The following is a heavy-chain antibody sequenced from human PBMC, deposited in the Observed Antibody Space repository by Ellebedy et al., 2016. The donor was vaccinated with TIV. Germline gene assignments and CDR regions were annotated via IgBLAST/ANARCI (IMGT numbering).Heavy chain of an antibody. J-gene: IGHJ6*02. Sequence: ASVKVSXXASGYTFSSYGISWVRQAPGQGLEWMGWISAYNGNTNYAQKLQGRVTLTRDTSTSTAYMELRSLRSDDTAVYYCARDDYGDRYGMDVWGQGTTVTVSS. CDR1: GYTFSSYG. D-gene: IGHD4-17*01. CDR2: ISAYNGNT. V-gene: IGHV1-18*01. CDR3: ARDDYGDRYGMDV.